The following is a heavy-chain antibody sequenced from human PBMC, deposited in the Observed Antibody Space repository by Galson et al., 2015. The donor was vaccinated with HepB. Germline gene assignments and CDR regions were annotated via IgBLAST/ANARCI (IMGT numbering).Heavy chain of an antibody. CDR1: GFTFSSYG. V-gene: IGHV3-30*18. Sequence: SLRLSCAASGFTFSSYGMHWVRQAPGKGLEWVAVISYDGSNKYYADSVKGRFTISRDNSKNTLYLQMNSLRAEDTAVYYCAKDRGIAAAGIISWGQGTLVTVSS. J-gene: IGHJ4*02. D-gene: IGHD6-13*01. CDR2: ISYDGSNK. CDR3: AKDRGIAAAGIIS.